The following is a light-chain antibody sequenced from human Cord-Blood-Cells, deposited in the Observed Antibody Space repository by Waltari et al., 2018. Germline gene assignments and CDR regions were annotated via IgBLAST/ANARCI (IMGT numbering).Light chain of an antibody. V-gene: IGKV1-5*03. CDR3: QQYNSYST. J-gene: IGKJ2*01. CDR2: KAS. Sequence: DIQMTQSPSTLSASVGDRVTITCRASQSISSWLGCYQQKPGKAPKLLIYKASSLESGVPSRCSGSCAGTESTLTISSLHPDDFATYYCQQYNSYSTFGQGTKLEIK. CDR1: QSISSW.